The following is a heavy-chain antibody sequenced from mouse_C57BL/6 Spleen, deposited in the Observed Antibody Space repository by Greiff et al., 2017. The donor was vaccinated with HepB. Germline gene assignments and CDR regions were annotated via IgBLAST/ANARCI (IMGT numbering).Heavy chain of an antibody. V-gene: IGHV1-9*01. CDR2: IFPGSGST. D-gene: IGHD1-1*01. Sequence: VQLQKSGAELMKPGASVKLSCKATGYTFTGYWIEWVKQRPGHGLEWIGEIFPGSGSTNYNEKFKGKATFTADTSSNTAYMQLSSLTTEDSAIYYCARIPPNYYGSSYYFDYWGQGTTLTVSS. J-gene: IGHJ2*01. CDR1: GYTFTGYW. CDR3: ARIPPNYYGSSYYFDY.